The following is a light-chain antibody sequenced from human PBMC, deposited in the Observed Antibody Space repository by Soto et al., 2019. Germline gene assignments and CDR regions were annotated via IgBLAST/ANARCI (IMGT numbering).Light chain of an antibody. Sequence: DIQMTQSPSTLSASVGDRVTITCRASQSISSWLAWYQQKPGKAPKVLIYKASSLESGVPSRFSGSGSGTEFTLTISSLQPGDFATYYCQQYNSYPWTFGQGTKVEIK. CDR2: KAS. CDR3: QQYNSYPWT. J-gene: IGKJ1*01. V-gene: IGKV1-5*03. CDR1: QSISSW.